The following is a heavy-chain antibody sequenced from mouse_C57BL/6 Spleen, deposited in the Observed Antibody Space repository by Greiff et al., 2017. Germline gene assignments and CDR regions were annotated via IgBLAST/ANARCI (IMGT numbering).Heavy chain of an antibody. Sequence: QVQLQQSGPELVKPGASVKISCKASGYAFSSSWMNWVKPRPGKGLEWIGRIYPGDGDTYYNGKFKGQATLTANKSSSTAYMQLSSLTSEDSAVYFCARGITTVAATGAYWGQGTLVTVSS. CDR3: ARGITTVAATGAY. D-gene: IGHD1-1*01. CDR1: GYAFSSSW. V-gene: IGHV1-82*01. J-gene: IGHJ3*01. CDR2: IYPGDGDT.